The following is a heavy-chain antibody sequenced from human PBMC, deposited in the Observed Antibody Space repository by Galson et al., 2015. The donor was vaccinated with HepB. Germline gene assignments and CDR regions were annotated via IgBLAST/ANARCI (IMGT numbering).Heavy chain of an antibody. J-gene: IGHJ4*02. CDR2: IYPGDSDT. V-gene: IGHV5-51*01. CDR3: ARPMDRSGLNY. D-gene: IGHD6-19*01. CDR1: GYAFASHW. Sequence: QSGAEVKKPGESLKISCKGSGYAFASHWIGWVRQLPGKGLEWMGIIYPGDSDTRFSPSFQGQVSFSADKSINTAYLQWTSLKASDTAMYYCARPMDRSGLNYWGQGTLVTVSS.